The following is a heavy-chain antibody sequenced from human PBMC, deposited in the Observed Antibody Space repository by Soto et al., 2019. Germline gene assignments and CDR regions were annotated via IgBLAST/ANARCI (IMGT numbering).Heavy chain of an antibody. CDR2: IYPGDSDT. Sequence: PGESLKISCKGSGYSFTSYWIGWVRQMPGKGLEWMGIIYPGDSDTRYSPSFQGQVTISADKSISTAYLQWSSLKASDTAMYYWAISLQSRYSSSKYYYYGMDVWGQGTTVTVSS. D-gene: IGHD6-6*01. V-gene: IGHV5-51*01. J-gene: IGHJ6*02. CDR1: GYSFTSYW. CDR3: AISLQSRYSSSKYYYYGMDV.